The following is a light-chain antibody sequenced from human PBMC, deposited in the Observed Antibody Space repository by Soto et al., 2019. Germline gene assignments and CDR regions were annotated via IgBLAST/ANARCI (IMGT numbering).Light chain of an antibody. CDR1: QSVTAGY. CDR3: LLYGSSPT. Sequence: EIVLTQSPGTLSLSPGERATLSCRASQSVTAGYFAWYPQKPGQAPRLLIYEPSSRTTGIPDRFIGSGSGTDFTLTTRRLGPEYFSVYYGLLYGSSPTFSQGTRVEIK. CDR2: EPS. V-gene: IGKV3-20*01. J-gene: IGKJ1*01.